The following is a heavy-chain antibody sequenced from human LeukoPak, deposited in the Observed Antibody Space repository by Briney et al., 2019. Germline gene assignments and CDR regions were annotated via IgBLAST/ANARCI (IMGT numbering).Heavy chain of an antibody. CDR1: GFTFSNYA. CDR2: ISGRGALT. Sequence: GGSLRLSCAASGFTFSNYAMNWIRQAPGKGLEWVSSISGRGALTYCADSVKGRFTISRDNSKNTLYLQMNSLRAEDTAVYYCAKGPSGSYPYVFDYWGQGTLVTVSS. CDR3: AKGPSGSYPYVFDY. J-gene: IGHJ4*02. V-gene: IGHV3-23*01. D-gene: IGHD3-10*01.